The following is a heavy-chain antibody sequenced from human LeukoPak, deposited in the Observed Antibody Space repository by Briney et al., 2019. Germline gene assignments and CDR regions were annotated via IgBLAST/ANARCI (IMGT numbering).Heavy chain of an antibody. V-gene: IGHV3-21*01. CDR3: ARGGTGATRDDTFDI. D-gene: IGHD1-7*01. Sequence: KAGGSLRLSCATSGFTFEDYGMSWVRQAPGKGLEWVSSISSGSSHIFYADSVKGRFTISRENARNSLYLQMNSLRAEDTAVYYCARGGTGATRDDTFDIWGQGTMVTVSS. J-gene: IGHJ3*02. CDR2: ISSGSSHI. CDR1: GFTFEDYG.